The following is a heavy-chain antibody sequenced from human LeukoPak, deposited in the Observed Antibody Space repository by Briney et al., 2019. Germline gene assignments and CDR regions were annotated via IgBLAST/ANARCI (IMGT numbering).Heavy chain of an antibody. CDR1: GGSISTYY. V-gene: IGHV4-59*01. D-gene: IGHD5-12*01. CDR3: ARGNLVATLYFDY. CDR2: IYYSGYT. J-gene: IGHJ4*02. Sequence: SETLSLTCTASGGSISTYYWSWFRQPPGKGLEWIGYIYYSGYTNYIPSLKSRVTISLDTSKNQFSLSLSSVTAADTAVCYCARGNLVATLYFDYWGQGALVTVSS.